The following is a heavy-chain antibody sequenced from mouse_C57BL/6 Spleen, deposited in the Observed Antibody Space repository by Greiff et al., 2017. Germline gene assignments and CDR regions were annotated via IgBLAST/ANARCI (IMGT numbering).Heavy chain of an antibody. V-gene: IGHV1-42*01. J-gene: IGHJ2*01. Sequence: VQLQQSGPELVKPGASVKISCKASGYSFTGYYMNWVKQSPEKSLEWIGEINPSTGGTTYNQKFKAKATLTVDKSSSTAYMQLKSLTSEDSAVYYCARGGYYFYVDYWGQGTTLTVSS. D-gene: IGHD2-3*01. CDR2: INPSTGGT. CDR3: ARGGYYFYVDY. CDR1: GYSFTGYY.